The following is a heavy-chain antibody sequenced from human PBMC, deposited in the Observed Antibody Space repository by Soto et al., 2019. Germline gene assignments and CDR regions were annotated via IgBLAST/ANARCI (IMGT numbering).Heavy chain of an antibody. J-gene: IGHJ6*02. D-gene: IGHD5-12*01. CDR1: GGSISSGGYY. Sequence: PSETLSLTCTVSGGSISSGGYYWSWIGQHPGKGLEWIGYIYYSGSTYYNPSLKSRVTISVDTSKNQFSLKLSSVTAADTAVYYCARAGYKGLWYYGMDVWGQGTTVTVSS. CDR3: ARAGYKGLWYYGMDV. V-gene: IGHV4-31*03. CDR2: IYYSGST.